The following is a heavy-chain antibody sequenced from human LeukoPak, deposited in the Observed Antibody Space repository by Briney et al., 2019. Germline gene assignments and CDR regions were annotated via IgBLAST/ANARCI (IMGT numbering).Heavy chain of an antibody. Sequence: PSQTLPLTCTVSGGSISSGGYYWSWIRQHPGKGLEWIGYIYYSGSTYYNPSLKSRVTISVDTSKNQFSLKLSSVTAADTAVYYCARVPLASGWFDPWGQGTLVTVSS. V-gene: IGHV4-31*03. CDR1: GGSISSGGYY. CDR2: IYYSGST. CDR3: ARVPLASGWFDP. D-gene: IGHD7-27*01. J-gene: IGHJ5*02.